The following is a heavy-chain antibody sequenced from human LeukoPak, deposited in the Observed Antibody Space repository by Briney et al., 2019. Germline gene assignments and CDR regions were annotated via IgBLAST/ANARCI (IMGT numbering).Heavy chain of an antibody. V-gene: IGHV3-23*01. CDR3: ARDSEYSSSSYYFDY. J-gene: IGHJ4*02. Sequence: GGSLRLSCAASGFTFSSYAMSWVCQAPGKGLEWVPAISGSGGSTYYADSVKGRFTISRDNSKNTLYLQMNSLRAEDTAVYYCARDSEYSSSSYYFDYWGQGTLVTVSS. D-gene: IGHD6-6*01. CDR2: ISGSGGST. CDR1: GFTFSSYA.